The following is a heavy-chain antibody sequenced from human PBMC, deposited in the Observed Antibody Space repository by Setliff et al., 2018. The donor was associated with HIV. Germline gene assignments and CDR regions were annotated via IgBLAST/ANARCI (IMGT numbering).Heavy chain of an antibody. CDR1: GGSISSGTYY. J-gene: IGHJ4*02. D-gene: IGHD3-10*01. Sequence: SETLSLTCTVSGGSISSGTYYWSWIRQPAGNGLEWIGHIYTSGSTSGSANYNPSLKSRVTISVDMSKNQFSLKLSSVTAADTAVYYCARGYYGSGLWGQGTLVTVSS. V-gene: IGHV4-61*09. CDR3: ARGYYGSGL. CDR2: IYT.